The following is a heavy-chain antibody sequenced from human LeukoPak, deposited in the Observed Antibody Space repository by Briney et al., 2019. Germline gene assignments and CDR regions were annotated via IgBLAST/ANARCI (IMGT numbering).Heavy chain of an antibody. D-gene: IGHD3-10*01. CDR3: ARDTFYGSGTSARYYGLAV. Sequence: SQTLSLTCDISGDSVSSDTAAWNWIRQSPSRGLEWLGRTYYRSKWYNDYAVSVTGRMTIKSDTSKNQFSLQVNSVTPEDTAIYYCARDTFYGSGTSARYYGLAVWAQGPTVTVSS. CDR1: GDSVSSDTAA. V-gene: IGHV6-1*01. CDR2: TYYRSKWYN. J-gene: IGHJ6*02.